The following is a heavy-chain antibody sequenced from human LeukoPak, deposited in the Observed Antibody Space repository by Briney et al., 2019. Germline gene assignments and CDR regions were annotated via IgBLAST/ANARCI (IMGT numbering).Heavy chain of an antibody. CDR3: ARRVSTTVNSNPVDY. D-gene: IGHD4-17*01. CDR2: INHSGST. Sequence: PSETLSLTCAVYGGSLSGYYWSWIRQPPGKGLEWIGEINHSGSTNYNPSLKSRVTRSVDTSKNQFSLKLSSVTAADTAVSYCARRVSTTVNSNPVDYWGQGTLVTVSS. V-gene: IGHV4-34*01. CDR1: GGSLSGYY. J-gene: IGHJ4*02.